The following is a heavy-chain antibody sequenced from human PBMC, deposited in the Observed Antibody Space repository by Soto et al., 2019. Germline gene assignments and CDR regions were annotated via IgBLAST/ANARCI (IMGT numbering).Heavy chain of an antibody. Sequence: EVQLVESGGGLVQPGGSLRLSCAASGFNFRTYWMSWVRQAPGKGLEWVANIKEDGSDKYYVDSVKGRLTVSRDNAKNLLYLQLNSLRAEDMAVYYCAREGFSYGPKGAVFDHWGQGSLVTVSS. J-gene: IGHJ4*02. CDR3: AREGFSYGPKGAVFDH. CDR2: IKEDGSDK. CDR1: GFNFRTYW. D-gene: IGHD5-18*01. V-gene: IGHV3-7*03.